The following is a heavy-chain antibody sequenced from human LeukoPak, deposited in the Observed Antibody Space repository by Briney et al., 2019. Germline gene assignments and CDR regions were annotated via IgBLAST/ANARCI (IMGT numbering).Heavy chain of an antibody. D-gene: IGHD3-22*01. CDR2: ISSSGTTT. CDR3: ARRDYYDSSGYRLDY. CDR1: GFTFSDYQ. V-gene: IGHV3-11*01. Sequence: GGSLRLSCAASGFTFSDYQMTWIRQAPGKGLDWISYISSSGTTTYYADSVKGRFTISRDNSKNTLYLQMNSLRAEDTAVYYCARRDYYDSSGYRLDYWGQGTLVTVSS. J-gene: IGHJ4*02.